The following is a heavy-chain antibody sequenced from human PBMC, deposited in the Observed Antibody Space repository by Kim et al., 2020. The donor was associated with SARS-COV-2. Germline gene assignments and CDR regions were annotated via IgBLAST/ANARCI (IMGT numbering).Heavy chain of an antibody. V-gene: IGHV3-23*01. CDR3: AKSYSNSPSNKNHAFDI. CDR1: GFTFTSYA. D-gene: IGHD6-13*01. CDR2: LSPGGLSI. Sequence: GGSLRLSCVASGFTFTSYAMNWVRQAPGKGLEWVSVLSPGGLSIFYADAVKGRFTISRDNSKNTLYLQMNSLRAEDTAVYYCAKSYSNSPSNKNHAFDI. J-gene: IGHJ3*02.